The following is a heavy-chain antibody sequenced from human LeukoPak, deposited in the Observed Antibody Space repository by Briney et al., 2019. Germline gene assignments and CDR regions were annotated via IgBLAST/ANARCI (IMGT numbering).Heavy chain of an antibody. CDR3: ARTEYSSGWTYYYYYMDV. CDR1: GFTFSSYF. Sequence: GGSLRLSCAASGFTFSSYFMSWVRQAPGKGLEWVSTVDVSGGTTYYADSVKGRFTISRDNAKNSLYLQMNSLRAEDTAVYYCARTEYSSGWTYYYYYMDVWGKGTTVTISS. D-gene: IGHD6-19*01. CDR2: VDVSGGTT. V-gene: IGHV3-23*01. J-gene: IGHJ6*03.